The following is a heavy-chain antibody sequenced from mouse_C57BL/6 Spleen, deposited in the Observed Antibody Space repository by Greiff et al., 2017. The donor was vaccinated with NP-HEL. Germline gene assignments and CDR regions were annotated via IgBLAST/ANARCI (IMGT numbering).Heavy chain of an antibody. CDR2: IYPGDGDT. V-gene: IGHV1-82*01. CDR3: AREVYYDYDEWFAY. CDR1: GYAFSSSW. D-gene: IGHD2-4*01. Sequence: VQLQQSGPELVKPGASVKISCKASGYAFSSSWMNWVKQRPGKGLEWIGRIYPGDGDTNYNGKFKGKATLTADKSSSTAYMQLSSLTSEDSAVYFCAREVYYDYDEWFAYWGQGTLVTVSA. J-gene: IGHJ3*01.